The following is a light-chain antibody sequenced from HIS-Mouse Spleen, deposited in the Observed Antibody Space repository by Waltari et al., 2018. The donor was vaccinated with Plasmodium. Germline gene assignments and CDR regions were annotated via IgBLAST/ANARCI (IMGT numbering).Light chain of an antibody. CDR3: SSYAGSNNVV. CDR1: SSDVGGSNY. J-gene: IGLJ2*01. CDR2: EVS. Sequence: QSALTQPPSASGSPGQSVTISCTGTSSDVGGSNYVSWYQQHPGNAPKLMIYEVSKRPSGVPDRFSGSKSGNTASLTVSGLQAEDEAHYYCSSYAGSNNVVFGGGTKLTVL. V-gene: IGLV2-8*01.